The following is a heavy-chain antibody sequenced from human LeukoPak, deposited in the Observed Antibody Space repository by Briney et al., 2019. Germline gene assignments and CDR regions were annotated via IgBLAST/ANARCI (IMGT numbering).Heavy chain of an antibody. CDR2: ISAYNGNT. J-gene: IGHJ5*02. Sequence: ASVKVSCKASGYTFTSYGIIWVRQAPGQGLEWMGWISAYNGNTNYAQKLQGRVTMTTDTSTSTAYMELRSLRSDDTAVYYCARDRGSGSKNNDWFDPWGQGTLVTVSS. CDR1: GYTFTSYG. V-gene: IGHV1-18*01. D-gene: IGHD3-10*01. CDR3: ARDRGSGSKNNDWFDP.